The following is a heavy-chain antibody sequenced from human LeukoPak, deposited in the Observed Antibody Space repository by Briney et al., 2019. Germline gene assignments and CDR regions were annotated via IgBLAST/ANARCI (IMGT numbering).Heavy chain of an antibody. Sequence: GGSLRLSCTASGFTFSSYAMTWVRQAPGKGLEWVSVISPSGGSTYSADSVKGRFTISRDNSKNTLYLQMNSLRAEDTAVYYCAKDLLCSSTSCYGTGYFDSWGQGALVTVSS. D-gene: IGHD2-2*01. V-gene: IGHV3-23*01. CDR3: AKDLLCSSTSCYGTGYFDS. CDR2: ISPSGGST. CDR1: GFTFSSYA. J-gene: IGHJ4*02.